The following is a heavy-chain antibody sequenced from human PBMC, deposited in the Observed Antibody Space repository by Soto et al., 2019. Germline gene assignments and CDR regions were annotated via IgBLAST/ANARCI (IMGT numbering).Heavy chain of an antibody. V-gene: IGHV1-69*01. CDR2: IIPIFGTA. D-gene: IGHD3-22*01. Sequence: QVPLVQSGAEVKKPGSSVKVSCKASGGTFSSYAISWVRQAPGQGLEWMGGIIPIFGTANYAQKFQGRVTITADESTSTAYMELSSLRSEDTAVYYCARPDYDSSGSGVYPPNSWGQGTLVTVSS. J-gene: IGHJ4*02. CDR1: GGTFSSYA. CDR3: ARPDYDSSGSGVYPPNS.